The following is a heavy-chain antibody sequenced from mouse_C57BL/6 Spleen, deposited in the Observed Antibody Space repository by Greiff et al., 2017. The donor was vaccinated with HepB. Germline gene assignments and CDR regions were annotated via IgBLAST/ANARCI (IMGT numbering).Heavy chain of an antibody. CDR1: GYTFTSYW. J-gene: IGHJ2*01. Sequence: QVQLKQPGTELVKPGASVKLSCKASGYTFTSYWMHWVKQRPGQGLEWIGNINPSNGGTNYNEKFKSKATLTVDKSSSTAYMQLSSLTSEDSAVYYCARGAILRFYFDYWGQGTTLTVSS. V-gene: IGHV1-53*01. CDR2: INPSNGGT. D-gene: IGHD1-1*01. CDR3: ARGAILRFYFDY.